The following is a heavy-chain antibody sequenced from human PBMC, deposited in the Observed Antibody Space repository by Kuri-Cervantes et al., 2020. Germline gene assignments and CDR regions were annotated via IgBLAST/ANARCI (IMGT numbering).Heavy chain of an antibody. J-gene: IGHJ4*02. CDR1: GFTFSSYS. D-gene: IGHD7-27*01. CDR3: ARGTWGPAY. CDR2: ISSSSSYI. Sequence: GESLKISCAASGFTFSSYSMNWVRQAPGKGLEWVSSISSSSSYIYYADSVKGRFTISRDNAKNLLYLQMDSLRVEDTAVYYCARGTWGPAYWGQGTLVTVSS. V-gene: IGHV3-21*01.